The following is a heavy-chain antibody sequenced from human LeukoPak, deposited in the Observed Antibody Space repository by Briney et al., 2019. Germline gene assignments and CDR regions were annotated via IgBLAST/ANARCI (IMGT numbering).Heavy chain of an antibody. CDR1: GFTFSSYG. Sequence: GRSLRLSCAASGFTFSSYGMHWVRQAPGKGLEWVAVISYDGSDKYYADSVKGRFTISRDNSKNTLYLQMNSLRAEDTAVYYCAREAYDILTGYYSSGYYGMDVWGQGTTVTVSS. CDR2: ISYDGSDK. J-gene: IGHJ6*02. CDR3: AREAYDILTGYYSSGYYGMDV. V-gene: IGHV3-30*03. D-gene: IGHD3-9*01.